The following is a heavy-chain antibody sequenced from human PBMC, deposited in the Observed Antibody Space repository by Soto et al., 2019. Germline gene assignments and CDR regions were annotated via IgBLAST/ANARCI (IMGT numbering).Heavy chain of an antibody. Sequence: QVQLQESGPGLVKPSETLSLTCTVSGGSISSYYWSWIRQPPGKGLEWIGYIYYSGSTNYNPSLKSRVTISVDTSKNQFSLKLSSVTAADTAVYYCARLVRGVIIRFDYWGQGTLVTVSS. CDR2: IYYSGST. J-gene: IGHJ4*02. CDR1: GGSISSYY. CDR3: ARLVRGVIIRFDY. D-gene: IGHD3-10*01. V-gene: IGHV4-59*08.